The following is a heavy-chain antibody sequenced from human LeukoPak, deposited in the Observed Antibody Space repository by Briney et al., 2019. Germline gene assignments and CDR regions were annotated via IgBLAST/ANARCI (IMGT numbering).Heavy chain of an antibody. V-gene: IGHV3-7*03. CDR1: GFTFSSYW. CDR2: IKQDGSEK. CDR3: AKDSTNDAPDYGDYVGAFDI. D-gene: IGHD4-17*01. J-gene: IGHJ3*02. Sequence: GGSLRLSCAASGFTFSSYWMSWVRQAPGKGLEWVANIKQDGSEKYYVDSVKGRFTISRDNAKNSVYLQMNSLRAEDTALYYCAKDSTNDAPDYGDYVGAFDIWGQGTMVTVSS.